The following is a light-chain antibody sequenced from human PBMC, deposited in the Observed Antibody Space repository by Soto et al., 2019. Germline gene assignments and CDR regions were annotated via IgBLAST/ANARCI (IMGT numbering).Light chain of an antibody. Sequence: QSVLTQPASVSGSPGQSITISCTGTSSDIGRYNFVSWYQQHPGKAPKLLVYEVTNRPSGVSNRFSGSKSGNTASLTIVGLQTEDAADYYCSSYTSVTTFVVFGTGTKLTVL. CDR1: SSDIGRYNF. CDR2: EVT. CDR3: SSYTSVTTFVV. J-gene: IGLJ1*01. V-gene: IGLV2-14*01.